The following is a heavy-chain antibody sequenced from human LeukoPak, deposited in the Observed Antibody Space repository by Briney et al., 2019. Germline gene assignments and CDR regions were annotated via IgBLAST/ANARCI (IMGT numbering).Heavy chain of an antibody. CDR2: VWYDGSKK. J-gene: IGHJ4*02. CDR1: GFTFSNSG. CDR3: ARKAAQGALDY. D-gene: IGHD2-15*01. V-gene: IGHV3-33*01. Sequence: GGSLRLSCAASGFTFSNSGMHWVRQAPGKGLEWVGVVWYDGSKKYYADSVKGRFTISRDNSKNTLYLQMNSLRVEDTAVYYCARKAAQGALDYWGQGTLVTVSS.